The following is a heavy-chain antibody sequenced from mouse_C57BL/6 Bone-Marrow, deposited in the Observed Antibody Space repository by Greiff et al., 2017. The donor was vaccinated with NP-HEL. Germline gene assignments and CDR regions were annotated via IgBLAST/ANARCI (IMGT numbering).Heavy chain of an antibody. Sequence: QVQLQQSGAELARPGASVKLSCKASGYTFTSYGISWVKQRTGQGLEWIGEIYPRSGNTYYNEKFKGKAKLTADKSSSTAYMELRSLTSEDSAVYFCAREAFYYGSSLYYFDYWGQGTTLTVSS. CDR3: AREAFYYGSSLYYFDY. V-gene: IGHV1-81*01. CDR2: IYPRSGNT. D-gene: IGHD1-1*01. CDR1: GYTFTSYG. J-gene: IGHJ2*01.